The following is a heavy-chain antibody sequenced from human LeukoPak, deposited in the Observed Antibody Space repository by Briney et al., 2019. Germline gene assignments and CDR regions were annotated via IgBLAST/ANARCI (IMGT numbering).Heavy chain of an antibody. D-gene: IGHD3-22*01. J-gene: IGHJ3*02. CDR3: ASLNYDSSGYPGGAFDI. Sequence: GGSLRLSCAASGFTFSSYSMNWVRQAPGKGLEWVSSISSSSSYIYYADSVKGRFTISRDNAKNSLYLQMNSLRAEDTAVYYCASLNYDSSGYPGGAFDIWGQGTMVTVFS. V-gene: IGHV3-21*01. CDR1: GFTFSSYS. CDR2: ISSSSSYI.